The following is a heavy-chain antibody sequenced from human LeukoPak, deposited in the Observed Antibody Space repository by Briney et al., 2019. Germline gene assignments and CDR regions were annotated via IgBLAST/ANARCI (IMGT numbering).Heavy chain of an antibody. CDR2: ISGGGGST. J-gene: IGHJ4*02. CDR3: AKGGKWDVTPFDY. D-gene: IGHD1-26*01. Sequence: GGSLRLSCAASGFTFSSRAMSWVRQAPGKGLEWVSTISGGGGSTYYADSVKGRFTISRDNSKNTLYLQVNSLRAEDTAVYYCAKGGKWDVTPFDYWGQGTLVTVSS. V-gene: IGHV3-23*01. CDR1: GFTFSSRA.